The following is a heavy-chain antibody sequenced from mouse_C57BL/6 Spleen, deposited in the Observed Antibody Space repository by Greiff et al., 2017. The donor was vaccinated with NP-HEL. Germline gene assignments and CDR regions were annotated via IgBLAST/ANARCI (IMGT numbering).Heavy chain of an antibody. D-gene: IGHD3-3*01. CDR2: ISDGGSYT. CDR1: GFTFSSYA. J-gene: IGHJ2*01. V-gene: IGHV5-4*01. Sequence: EVKLVESGGGLVKPGGSLNLSCAASGFTFSSYAMSWVRQTPEKRLEWVATISDGGSYTYYPDNVKGRFTISRDNAKNNLYLQMSHLKAEDTAMYYCARDRGGFDYWGQGTTLTVSS. CDR3: ARDRGGFDY.